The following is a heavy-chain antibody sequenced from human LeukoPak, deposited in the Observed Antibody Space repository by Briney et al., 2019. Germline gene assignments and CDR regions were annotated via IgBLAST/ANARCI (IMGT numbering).Heavy chain of an antibody. CDR1: GGSISSGSYY. V-gene: IGHV4-61*02. D-gene: IGHD4-17*01. CDR2: IYTSGST. CDR3: ARSRTTGGRGRVDYYYGMDV. Sequence: NPSETLSLTCTVSGGSISSGSYYWSWIRQPAGKGLEWIGRIYTSGSTNYNPSLKSRVTISVDTSKNQFSLKLSSVTAADTAVYYCARSRTTGGRGRVDYYYGMDVWGQGTTVTVSS. J-gene: IGHJ6*02.